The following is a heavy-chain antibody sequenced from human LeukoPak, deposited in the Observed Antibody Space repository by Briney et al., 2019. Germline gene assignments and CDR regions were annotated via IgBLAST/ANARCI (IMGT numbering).Heavy chain of an antibody. CDR2: INPNSGGT. CDR3: ARGSGCSSTSCPYYYMDV. Sequence: ASVKVSCKASGYTFTGYYMHWVRQAPGQGLEWMGWINPNSGGTNYAQKFQGRVTMTRDTSISTAYVELSRLRSDDTAVYYCARGSGCSSTSCPYYYMDVWGKGTTATVSS. D-gene: IGHD2-2*01. V-gene: IGHV1-2*02. CDR1: GYTFTGYY. J-gene: IGHJ6*03.